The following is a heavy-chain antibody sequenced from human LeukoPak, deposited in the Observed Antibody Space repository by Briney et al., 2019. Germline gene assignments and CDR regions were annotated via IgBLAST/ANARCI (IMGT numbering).Heavy chain of an antibody. J-gene: IGHJ6*03. Sequence: PGGSLRLACTASGFTFNAYAMSWVRQAPGKGLEWGGFIRSKEYAGTTEYSATVRGRFTISRDDSKSIAYLQMNSLTTEDTAVYYCTRDNQGYDVWTTYPPAYYMDVWGKGTTVTVSS. CDR1: GFTFNAYA. CDR3: TRDNQGYDVWTTYPPAYYMDV. V-gene: IGHV3-49*04. CDR2: IRSKEYAGTT. D-gene: IGHD3-3*01.